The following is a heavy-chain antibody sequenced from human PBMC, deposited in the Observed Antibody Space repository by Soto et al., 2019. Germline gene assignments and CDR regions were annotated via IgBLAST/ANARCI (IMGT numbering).Heavy chain of an antibody. CDR2: IKQDGSEK. CDR1: GFTFSSYW. D-gene: IGHD3-22*01. CDR3: ARGDYYDSSGYYYVSGYYYGMDV. Sequence: GGSLRLSCAASGFTFSSYWMSWVRQAPGKGLEWVANIKQDGSEKYYVDSVKGRFTISRDNAKNSLYLQMNSLRAEDTAVYYCARGDYYDSSGYYYVSGYYYGMDVWGQGTTVTVSS. V-gene: IGHV3-7*05. J-gene: IGHJ6*02.